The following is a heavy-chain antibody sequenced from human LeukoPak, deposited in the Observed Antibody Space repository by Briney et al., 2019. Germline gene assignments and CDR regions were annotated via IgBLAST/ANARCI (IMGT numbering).Heavy chain of an antibody. CDR1: GFTFSRFS. Sequence: GGTLRLSRAASGFTFSRFSMNWVRQAPGKGLEWVSSISSSSSYIYYADSVKGRFTISRDNAKNSLYLQMNSLRAEDTAVYYCARIAAAGYDYWGQGTLVTVSS. J-gene: IGHJ4*02. D-gene: IGHD6-13*01. CDR2: ISSSSSYI. V-gene: IGHV3-21*01. CDR3: ARIAAAGYDY.